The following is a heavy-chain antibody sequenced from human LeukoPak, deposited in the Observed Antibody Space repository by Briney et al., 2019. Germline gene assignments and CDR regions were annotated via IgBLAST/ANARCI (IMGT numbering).Heavy chain of an antibody. D-gene: IGHD2-8*02. CDR1: GFTFSGYA. CDR3: AKVCLSTGWAYNDC. V-gene: IGHV3-23*01. Sequence: GGYLRLSCTASGFTFSGYAMSWLRQAPGKGLEWVSAVVGGGGTTFYADSVKGRFTISRDNSKSTVYLQMNSLRAEDTAVYYCAKVCLSTGWAYNDCWGQGTPVTVSS. J-gene: IGHJ4*02. CDR2: VVGGGGTT.